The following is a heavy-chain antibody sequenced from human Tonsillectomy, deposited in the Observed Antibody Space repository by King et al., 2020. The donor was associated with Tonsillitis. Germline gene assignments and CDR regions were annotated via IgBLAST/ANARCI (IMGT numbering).Heavy chain of an antibody. V-gene: IGHV4-34*01. D-gene: IGHD2-8*01. CDR1: GGSFSGYY. CDR2: INHSGST. CDR3: ARNGGFDY. Sequence: VQLPQWGAGLLKPSETLSLTCAVYGGSFSGYYWSWIRQPPGKGLEWIGEINHSGSTNYNPSLKSRVTISVDTSKNQLSLNLSSVTAADTAVYYCARNGGFDYWGQGTLVTVSS. J-gene: IGHJ4*02.